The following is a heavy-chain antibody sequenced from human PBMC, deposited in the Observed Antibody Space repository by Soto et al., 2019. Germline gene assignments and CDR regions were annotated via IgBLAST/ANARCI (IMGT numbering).Heavy chain of an antibody. CDR3: ARGYGVQSTDFDY. Sequence: ASVKVSCKGSCFTFTHYGISRGRQAPGQGLEWMGWISAYNGNTNYAQKLQGRVTMTTDTSTSTAYMELRSLRSDDTAVYYCARGYGVQSTDFDYWGQGTLVTVSS. CDR1: CFTFTHYG. J-gene: IGHJ4*02. CDR2: ISAYNGNT. D-gene: IGHD4-17*01. V-gene: IGHV1-18*01.